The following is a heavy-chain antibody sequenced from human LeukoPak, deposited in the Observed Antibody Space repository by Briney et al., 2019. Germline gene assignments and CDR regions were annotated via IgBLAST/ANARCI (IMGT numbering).Heavy chain of an antibody. CDR1: GFTFSSYG. CDR2: IISSGTYI. Sequence: GSLRLSCAASGFTFSSYGMNWVRQAPGKGLEWVSSIISSGTYIYYADSVKGRFTISRDSAKNSLYLQMNSLRAEDTAVYYCARDGGTSRSSLGYYYYYMDVWGKGTTVTVSS. CDR3: ARDGGTSRSSLGYYYYYMDV. D-gene: IGHD6-6*01. J-gene: IGHJ6*03. V-gene: IGHV3-21*01.